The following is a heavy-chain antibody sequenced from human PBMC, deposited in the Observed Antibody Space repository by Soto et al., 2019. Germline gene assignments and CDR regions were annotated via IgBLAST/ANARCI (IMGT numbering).Heavy chain of an antibody. CDR1: GGSISSSSYY. CDR2: IYYSGRT. D-gene: IGHD4-17*01. Sequence: QLQLQESGPGLVKPSETLSLTCTVSGGSISSSSYYWGWIRQPPGKGLEGIGSIYYSGRTYYNPSLKNPVTISVDTSKTHFSLKLSSVTAADTAVYYCARRSTVTRGTTFAYWGQGTLVTVSS. CDR3: ARRSTVTRGTTFAY. J-gene: IGHJ4*02. V-gene: IGHV4-39*02.